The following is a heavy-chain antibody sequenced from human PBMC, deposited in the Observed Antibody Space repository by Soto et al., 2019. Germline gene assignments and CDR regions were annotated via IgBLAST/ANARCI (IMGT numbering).Heavy chain of an antibody. CDR3: ARDGYCSGGSCYSENWFDP. CDR1: GGSISSSNW. V-gene: IGHV4-4*02. D-gene: IGHD2-15*01. J-gene: IGHJ5*02. CDR2: IYHSGST. Sequence: QVQLQESGPGLVKPSGTLSLTCAVSGGSISSSNWWSWVRQPPGKGLEWIGEIYHSGSTNYNPSLQSRVTISVDKSKNQFSLKLSSVTAADTAVYYCARDGYCSGGSCYSENWFDPWGKGTLVTVSS.